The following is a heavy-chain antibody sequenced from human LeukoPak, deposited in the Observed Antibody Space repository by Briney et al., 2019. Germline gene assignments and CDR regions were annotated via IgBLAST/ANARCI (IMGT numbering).Heavy chain of an antibody. V-gene: IGHV4-59*08. J-gene: IGHJ4*02. D-gene: IGHD1-1*01. CDR2: ISYTGST. CDR3: ARHEGTWTFDY. CDR1: GASISSYY. Sequence: SETLSLTCSVSGASISSYYWSWIRQPPGRRLEWLVYISYTGSTNYNPSLKSRLTISVDTSKNQLSLNLTTVTAADTAVYYCARHEGTWTFDYWGQGALVTVSS.